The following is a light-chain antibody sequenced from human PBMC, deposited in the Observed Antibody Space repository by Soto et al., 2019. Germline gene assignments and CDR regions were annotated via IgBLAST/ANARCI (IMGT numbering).Light chain of an antibody. V-gene: IGKV1-39*01. J-gene: IGKJ1*01. Sequence: IQMTLSPSSLSATVEDRATIACRTSQSISSYVNWYQQKPGKAPKLLIYAASCLQSGVPSRFSGSGSGTEFTLTISSLQPEDFATYYCQEDYSTPWTFGQGTKVDIK. CDR3: QEDYSTPWT. CDR2: AAS. CDR1: QSISSY.